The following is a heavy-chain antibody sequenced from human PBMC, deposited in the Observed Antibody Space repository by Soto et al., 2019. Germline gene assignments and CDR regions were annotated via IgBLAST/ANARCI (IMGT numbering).Heavy chain of an antibody. D-gene: IGHD3-10*01. CDR2: INHSGST. V-gene: IGHV4-34*01. Sequence: PSETLSLTCAVYSGSFSGYYWSWIRQPPGKGLEWIGEINHSGSTNYNPSLKSRVTISVDTSKNQFSLKLSSVTAADTAVYYCARKPGAYYGSGSHPNPGYFDYWGQGALVTVSS. CDR3: ARKPGAYYGSGSHPNPGYFDY. J-gene: IGHJ4*02. CDR1: SGSFSGYY.